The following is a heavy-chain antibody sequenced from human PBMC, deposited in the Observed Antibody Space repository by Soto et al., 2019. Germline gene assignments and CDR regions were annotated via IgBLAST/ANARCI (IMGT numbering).Heavy chain of an antibody. CDR2: ISSTTNYI. CDR1: GXTFTRYR. V-gene: IGHV3-21*01. Sequence: GSLRLSCAASGXTFTRYRMNWVRQAPGKGLEWVSPISSTTNYIYYADSMKGRFTVSRDNAKNSVYLEMNSLSAEDTAVYYCARESEDLTSNFDYWGQGTLGTVSS. CDR3: ARESEDLTSNFDY. J-gene: IGHJ4*02.